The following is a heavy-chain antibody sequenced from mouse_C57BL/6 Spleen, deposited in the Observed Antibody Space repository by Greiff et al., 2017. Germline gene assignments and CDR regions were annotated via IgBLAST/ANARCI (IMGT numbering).Heavy chain of an antibody. J-gene: IGHJ2*01. CDR1: GYAFSSSW. D-gene: IGHD4-1*01. Sequence: VQLQESGPELVKPGASVKISCKASGYAFSSSWMNWVKQRPGKGLEWIGRIYPGDGDTNYNGKFKGKATLTADKSSSTAYMQLSSLTSEDSAVYFCARDLGDYWGQGTTLTVSS. CDR2: IYPGDGDT. V-gene: IGHV1-82*01. CDR3: ARDLGDY.